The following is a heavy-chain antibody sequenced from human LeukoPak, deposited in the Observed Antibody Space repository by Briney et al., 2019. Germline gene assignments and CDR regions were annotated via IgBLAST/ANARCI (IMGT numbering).Heavy chain of an antibody. CDR1: GFTFSRYW. Sequence: GGSLRLSCAASGFTFSRYWMHWVRQAPGKGLEWVSRINSDGSSTNYADSVKGRFTISRDNAKNTLYLQMNSLRAEDTAVYYCARTQGGYYYYYMDVWGKGTTVTISS. CDR3: ARTQGGYYYYYMDV. V-gene: IGHV3-74*01. CDR2: INSDGSST. D-gene: IGHD1-26*01. J-gene: IGHJ6*03.